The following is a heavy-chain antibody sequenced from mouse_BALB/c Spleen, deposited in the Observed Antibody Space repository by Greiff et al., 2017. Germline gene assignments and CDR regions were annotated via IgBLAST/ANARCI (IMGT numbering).Heavy chain of an antibody. J-gene: IGHJ2*01. CDR1: GFAFSSYD. D-gene: IGHD1-1*01. Sequence: EVMLVESGGGLVKPGGSLKLSCAASGFAFSSYDMSWVRQTPEKRLEWVAYISSGGGSTYYPDSVKGRFTISRDNARNILYLQMSSLRSEDTAMYYCARGPQWALRGYFDYWGQGTTLTVSS. V-gene: IGHV5-12-1*01. CDR3: ARGPQWALRGYFDY. CDR2: ISSGGGST.